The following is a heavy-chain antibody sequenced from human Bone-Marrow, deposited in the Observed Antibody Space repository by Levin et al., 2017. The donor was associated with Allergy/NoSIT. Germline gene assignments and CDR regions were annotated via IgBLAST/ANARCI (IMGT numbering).Heavy chain of an antibody. Sequence: PSETLSLTCSVSGGSISRGGFYWNWVRQRPGKGLQWLGYIFYSGITYYNPSLKSRVSLSVDTSKNQFSLDLSSVTAADTAVYYCALTSITMVRRVILGPFDFWGQGTLATVSS. V-gene: IGHV4-31*03. CDR1: GGSISRGGFY. CDR3: ALTSITMVRRVILGPFDF. CDR2: IFYSGIT. D-gene: IGHD3-10*01. J-gene: IGHJ4*02.